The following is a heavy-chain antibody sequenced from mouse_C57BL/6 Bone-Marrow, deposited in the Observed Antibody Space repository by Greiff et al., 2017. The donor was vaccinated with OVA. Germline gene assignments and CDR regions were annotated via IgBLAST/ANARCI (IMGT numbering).Heavy chain of an antibody. V-gene: IGHV1-75*01. CDR2: IFPGSGST. Sequence: VQLQQSGPELVKPGASVKISCKASGYTFTDYYINWVKQRPGQGLEWIGWIFPGSGSTYYNEQFKGKATLTVDKSSSTAYMLLISLTSEDSAVYFCARGEGSSSSMDYWGQGTSVTVSS. CDR3: ARGEGSSSSMDY. J-gene: IGHJ4*01. D-gene: IGHD1-1*01. CDR1: GYTFTDYY.